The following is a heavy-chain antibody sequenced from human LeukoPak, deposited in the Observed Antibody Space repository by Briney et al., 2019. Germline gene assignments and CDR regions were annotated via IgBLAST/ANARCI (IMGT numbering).Heavy chain of an antibody. V-gene: IGHV3-33*08. CDR1: GFTFSSYA. Sequence: GGSLRLSCAASGFTFSSYAISWVRQAPGKGLEWVADIWYDGSNKDYADSVKGRFTISRDNSKSTLYLQMNSLRAEDTAVYYCARTSFRSTRRIDHFDYWGQGTLVTVSS. CDR2: IWYDGSNK. CDR3: ARTSFRSTRRIDHFDY. J-gene: IGHJ4*02. D-gene: IGHD2-15*01.